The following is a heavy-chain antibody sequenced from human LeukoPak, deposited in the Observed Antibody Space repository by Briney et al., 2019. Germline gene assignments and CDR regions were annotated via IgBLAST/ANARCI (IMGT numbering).Heavy chain of an antibody. Sequence: GGSLRLSCEASGFTFSSYGMHWVRQAPGKGLEWVAFIRYDGTNKNYEDSVKGRFTISRDNSKNTLYLQMNSLRAEDTAVYYCANGQDRGVSYYGMDVWGQGTTVTVSS. CDR3: ANGQDRGVSYYGMDV. J-gene: IGHJ6*02. D-gene: IGHD3-10*01. V-gene: IGHV3-30*02. CDR2: IRYDGTNK. CDR1: GFTFSSYG.